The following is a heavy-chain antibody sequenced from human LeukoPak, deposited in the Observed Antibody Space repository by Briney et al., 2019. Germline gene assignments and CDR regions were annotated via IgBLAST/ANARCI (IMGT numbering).Heavy chain of an antibody. CDR1: GGTFSSYA. CDR2: IIPIFGTA. V-gene: IGHV1-69*13. D-gene: IGHD3-3*01. Sequence: ASVKVSCKASGGTFSSYAISWVRQAPGQGPEWMGGIIPIFGTANYAQKFQGRVTITADESTSTAYMELSSLRSEDTAVYYCARGTSNYDFWSGYYPTPTSYYGMDVWGQGTTVTVSS. J-gene: IGHJ6*02. CDR3: ARGTSNYDFWSGYYPTPTSYYGMDV.